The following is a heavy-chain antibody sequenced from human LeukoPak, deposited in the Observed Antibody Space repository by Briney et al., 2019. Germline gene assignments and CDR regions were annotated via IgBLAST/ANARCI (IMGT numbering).Heavy chain of an antibody. Sequence: PSETLSLTCAVSGGSMSGRNWWNWVRQPPGKGLEWIGEIYHSGSTNYSPSLKSRVTISVDKSRNQFSLKLSSVTAADTAVYYCARATARTYCSGGSCYPLHFDYWGQGTLVTVSS. CDR1: GGSMSGRNW. D-gene: IGHD2-15*01. CDR2: IYHSGST. CDR3: ARATARTYCSGGSCYPLHFDY. J-gene: IGHJ4*02. V-gene: IGHV4-4*02.